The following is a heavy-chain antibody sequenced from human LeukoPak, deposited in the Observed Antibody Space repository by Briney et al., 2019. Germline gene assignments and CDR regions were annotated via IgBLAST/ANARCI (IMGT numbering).Heavy chain of an antibody. CDR2: INPNSGGT. CDR1: GYTFTSYG. J-gene: IGHJ5*02. Sequence: ASVKVSCKASGYTFTSYGISWVRQAPGQGLEWMGWINPNSGGTNYAQKFQGRVTMTRDTSISTAYMELSRLRSDDTAVYYCARDPWIDPWGQGTLVTVSS. CDR3: ARDPWIDP. V-gene: IGHV1-2*02.